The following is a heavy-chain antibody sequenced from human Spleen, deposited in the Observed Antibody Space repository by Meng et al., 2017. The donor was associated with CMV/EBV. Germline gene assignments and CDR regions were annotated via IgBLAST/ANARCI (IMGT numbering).Heavy chain of an antibody. D-gene: IGHD3-3*01. CDR2: IYSGGSST. CDR3: AKVSYDDFWSGYLH. J-gene: IGHJ4*02. Sequence: GESLKISCTASGFTFSNYALHWVRQAPGRGLEWVSVIYSGGSSTYYADSVKGRFTISRDNSKNTLYLQMNSLRAEDTAVYYCAKVSYDDFWSGYLHWGQGTLVTVSS. V-gene: IGHV3-23*03. CDR1: GFTFSNYA.